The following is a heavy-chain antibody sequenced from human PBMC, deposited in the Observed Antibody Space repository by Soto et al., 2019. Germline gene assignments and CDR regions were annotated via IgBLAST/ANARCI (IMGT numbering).Heavy chain of an antibody. Sequence: QVQLVQSGAEVKKPRSSVKVSCKASGGTFSSYAISWVRQAPGQGLEWMGGIIPIFGTASYAQKFQGRVTITADESTSTAYMELSSLRSEDTAVYYCARKGYCSGGSCYGWFDPWGQGTLVTVSS. CDR3: ARKGYCSGGSCYGWFDP. CDR2: IIPIFGTA. V-gene: IGHV1-69*01. J-gene: IGHJ5*02. D-gene: IGHD2-15*01. CDR1: GGTFSSYA.